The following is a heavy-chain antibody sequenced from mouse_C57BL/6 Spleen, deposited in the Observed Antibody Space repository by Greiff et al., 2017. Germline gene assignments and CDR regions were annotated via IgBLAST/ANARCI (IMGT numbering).Heavy chain of an antibody. Sequence: VKLMESGPELVKPGASVKISCKASGYTFTDYYINWVKQRPGQGLEWIGWIFPGSGSTYYNEKFKGKATLTVDKSSSTAYMLLSSLTSEDSAVYFCARVRDYYGSSYGYFDVWGTGTTVTVSS. CDR1: GYTFTDYY. CDR2: IFPGSGST. V-gene: IGHV1-75*01. D-gene: IGHD1-1*01. J-gene: IGHJ1*03. CDR3: ARVRDYYGSSYGYFDV.